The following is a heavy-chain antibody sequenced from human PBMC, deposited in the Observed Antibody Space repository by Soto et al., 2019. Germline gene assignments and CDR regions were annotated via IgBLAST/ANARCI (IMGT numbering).Heavy chain of an antibody. D-gene: IGHD6-19*01. CDR2: INHSGST. CDR1: GGSFSGYY. V-gene: IGHV4-34*01. Sequence: SETLSLTCAVYGGSFSGYYWSWIRQPPGKGLEWIGEINHSGSTNYNPSLKSRVTISVDTSKNQFSLKLSSVTAADTAVYYCARRSVAGTVFDYWGQGTLVTVSS. CDR3: ARRSVAGTVFDY. J-gene: IGHJ4*02.